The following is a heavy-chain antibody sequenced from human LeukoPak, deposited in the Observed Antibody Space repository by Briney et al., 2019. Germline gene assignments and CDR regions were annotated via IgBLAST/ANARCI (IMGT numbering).Heavy chain of an antibody. CDR3: ARQNVDTAMVTWSDY. D-gene: IGHD5-18*01. CDR1: GGSISSGSYY. V-gene: IGHV4-61*01. J-gene: IGHJ4*02. Sequence: SETLSLTCTVSGGSISSGSYYWSWIRQPPGKGLEWIGYIYYSGSTNYNPSLKSRVTISVDTSKNQFSLRLSSVTAADTALYYCARQNVDTAMVTWSDYWGQGTLVTVSS. CDR2: IYYSGST.